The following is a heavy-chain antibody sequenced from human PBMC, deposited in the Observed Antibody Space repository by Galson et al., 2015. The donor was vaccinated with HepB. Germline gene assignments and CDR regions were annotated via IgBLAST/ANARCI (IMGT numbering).Heavy chain of an antibody. CDR3: ARDSSGYYHEYYYYGMDV. CDR2: IIPIFGTA. V-gene: IGHV1-69*13. Sequence: SVKVSCKASGGTFSSYAISWVRQAPGQGLEWMGGIIPIFGTANYAQKLQGRVTITADESTSTAYMELSSLRSEDTAVYYCARDSSGYYHEYYYYGMDVWGQGTTVTVSS. J-gene: IGHJ6*02. D-gene: IGHD3-22*01. CDR1: GGTFSSYA.